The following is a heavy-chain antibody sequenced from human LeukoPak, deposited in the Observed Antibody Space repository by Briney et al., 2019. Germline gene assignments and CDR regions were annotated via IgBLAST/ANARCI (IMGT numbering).Heavy chain of an antibody. CDR2: IYTSGST. CDR3: AREAGNTQYFDY. V-gene: IGHV4-4*07. Sequence: SETLSLTCTVSGGSISSYYWSWIRQPAGKGLEWIGRIYTSGSTNYNPSLKSRVTISVDTSKKQLSLRLTSVTAADTAVYYCAREAGNTQYFDYWGQGTLVTVSS. J-gene: IGHJ4*02. CDR1: GGSISSYY. D-gene: IGHD1-1*01.